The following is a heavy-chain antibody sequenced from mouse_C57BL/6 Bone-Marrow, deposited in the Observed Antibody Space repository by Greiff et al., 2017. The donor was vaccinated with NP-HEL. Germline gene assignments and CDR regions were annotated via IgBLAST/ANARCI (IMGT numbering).Heavy chain of an antibody. D-gene: IGHD1-1*01. J-gene: IGHJ1*03. CDR3: TRTTVVGTSYWYFEV. Sequence: VQLQQSGAELVRPGASVQLSCTASGFNIKDDYMHWVKPRPEQGLEWIGWIDPENGDTEYASTFQGKAPITADTSSNTADLQLSSRTSEDTAVYYCTRTTVVGTSYWYFEVWGTGTTVTVAS. V-gene: IGHV14-4*01. CDR1: GFNIKDDY. CDR2: IDPENGDT.